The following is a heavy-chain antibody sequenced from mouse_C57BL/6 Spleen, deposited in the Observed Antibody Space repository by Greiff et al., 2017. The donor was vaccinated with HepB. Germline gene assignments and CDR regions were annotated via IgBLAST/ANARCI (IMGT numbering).Heavy chain of an antibody. V-gene: IGHV5-4*03. CDR3: ARYYDYTYAMDY. CDR1: GFTFSSYA. Sequence: DVMLVESGGGLVKPGGSLKLSCAASGFTFSSYAMSWVRQTPEKRLEWVATISDGGSYTYYPDNVKGRFTISRDNAKNNLYLQMSHLKSEDTAMYYCARYYDYTYAMDYWGQGTSVTVSS. J-gene: IGHJ4*01. D-gene: IGHD2-4*01. CDR2: ISDGGSYT.